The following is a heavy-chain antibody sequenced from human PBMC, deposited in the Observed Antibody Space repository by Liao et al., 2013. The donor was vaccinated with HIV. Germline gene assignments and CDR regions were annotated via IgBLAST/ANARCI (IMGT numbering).Heavy chain of an antibody. CDR1: GEPFSDFS. D-gene: IGHD3-10*01. Sequence: QVQLQQWGAGLLKPSETLSLTCAVKGEPFSDFSWSWIRQPPGKGLEWLGEINHNGKTMYNPSLKSRVTVSADMSKNHFSLKLTSVTAADTAVYYCARDREDYYYGSGDGFDIWGQGTLVTVSS. J-gene: IGHJ4*02. CDR2: INHNGKT. V-gene: IGHV4-34*01. CDR3: ARDREDYYYGSGDGFDI.